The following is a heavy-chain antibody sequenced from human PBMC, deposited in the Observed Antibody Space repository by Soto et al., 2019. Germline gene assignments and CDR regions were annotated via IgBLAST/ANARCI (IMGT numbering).Heavy chain of an antibody. J-gene: IGHJ6*02. D-gene: IGHD3-9*01. CDR2: ISGSGGST. CDR3: AKNVWGITIFGGMDV. Sequence: SGGSLRLSCAASGFTFSSYAMSWVRQAPGKGLEWVSAISGSGGSTYYADSVKGRFTISRDNSKNTLYLQMNSLRAEDTAVCHCAKNVWGITIFGGMDVWGQGTTVTVSS. CDR1: GFTFSSYA. V-gene: IGHV3-23*01.